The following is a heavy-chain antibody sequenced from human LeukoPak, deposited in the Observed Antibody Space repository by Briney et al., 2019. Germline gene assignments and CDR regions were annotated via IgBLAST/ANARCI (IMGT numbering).Heavy chain of an antibody. CDR2: IYHSGST. Sequence: PSQTLSLTCAVSGGSISSGGYSWSWIRQPPGKGLEWIGYIYHSGSTYYNPSLKSRVTISVDRSKNQFSLKLGSVTAADTAVYYCARGNYDILTGYLAPMAFDIWGQGTMVTVSS. CDR1: GGSISSGGYS. CDR3: ARGNYDILTGYLAPMAFDI. D-gene: IGHD3-9*01. V-gene: IGHV4-30-2*01. J-gene: IGHJ3*02.